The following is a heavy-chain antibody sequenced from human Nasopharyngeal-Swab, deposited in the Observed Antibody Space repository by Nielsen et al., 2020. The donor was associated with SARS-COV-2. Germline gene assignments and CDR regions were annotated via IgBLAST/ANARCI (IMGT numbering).Heavy chain of an antibody. CDR2: ISSSSSYT. CDR3: ASYKMGIDY. V-gene: IGHV3-11*06. Sequence: WIRQPPGKGLGWVSYISSSSSYTNYADSVKGRFTISRDNAKNSLYLQMNSLRAEDTAVYYCASYKMGIDYWGQGTLVTVSS. D-gene: IGHD3-10*01. J-gene: IGHJ4*02.